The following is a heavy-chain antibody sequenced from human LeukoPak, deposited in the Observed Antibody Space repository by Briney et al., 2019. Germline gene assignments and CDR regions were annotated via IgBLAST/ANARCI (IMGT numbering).Heavy chain of an antibody. CDR3: AKDLRSRIAAAGAPDY. D-gene: IGHD6-13*01. J-gene: IGHJ4*02. CDR2: IRYDGGNQ. V-gene: IGHV3-30*02. Sequence: GGSLRLSCAASGFTFSSYGMHWVRQTPGKGLECVAFIRYDGGNQYYTDSVKGRFTISRDNSKNTIYLQMNSLRAEDTAVYYCAKDLRSRIAAAGAPDYWGQGTLVTVSS. CDR1: GFTFSSYG.